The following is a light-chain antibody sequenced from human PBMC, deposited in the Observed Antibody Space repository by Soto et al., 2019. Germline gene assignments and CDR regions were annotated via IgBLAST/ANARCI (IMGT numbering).Light chain of an antibody. CDR2: DAS. J-gene: IGKJ1*01. CDR3: QQYESYSWT. CDR1: QTISSW. V-gene: IGKV1-5*01. Sequence: DIQMTQSPSTLSGSVGDRVTITCRASQTISSWLAWYQRKPGRAPNLLIYDASSLQSGVPSRFSGSGSGTEFTLTISSLQPDDSATYYCQQYESYSWTFGQGTTGDIK.